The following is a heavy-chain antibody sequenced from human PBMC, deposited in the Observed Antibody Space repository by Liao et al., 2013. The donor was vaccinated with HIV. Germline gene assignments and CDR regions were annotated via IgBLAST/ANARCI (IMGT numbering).Heavy chain of an antibody. D-gene: IGHD3-3*01. J-gene: IGHJ5*02. CDR1: GGSISSGGYS. Sequence: QLQLQESGSGLVKPSQTLSLTCAVSGGSISSGGYSWSWIRQPPGKGLEWIGYIYHSGSTYYNPSLKSRVTISVDRSKNQFSLKLSSVTAADTAVYYCARGWDNRFWSAYFATEQPSNWFDPWGQGTLVTVSS. V-gene: IGHV4-30-2*01. CDR3: ARGWDNRFWSAYFATEQPSNWFDP. CDR2: IYHSGST.